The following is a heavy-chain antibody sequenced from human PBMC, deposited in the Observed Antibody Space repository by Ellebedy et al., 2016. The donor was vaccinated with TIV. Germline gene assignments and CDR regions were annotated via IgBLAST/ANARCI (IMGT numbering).Heavy chain of an antibody. J-gene: IGHJ4*02. V-gene: IGHV6-1*01. CDR1: GDHVSSNRAA. CDR2: TYYMSKWYN. Sequence: SQTLSLTCAISGDHVSSNRAAWNWIRQSPSTGLEWLGRTYYMSKWYNDYALSVTGRMTISPDTSKNQFSLQLSSVTPVDTAIYYCARSPIATRLIDFWGQGTLVSVSS. CDR3: ARSPIATRLIDF. D-gene: IGHD6-6*01.